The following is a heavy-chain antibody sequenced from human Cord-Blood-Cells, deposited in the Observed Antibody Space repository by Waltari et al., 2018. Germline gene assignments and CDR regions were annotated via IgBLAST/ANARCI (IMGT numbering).Heavy chain of an antibody. Sequence: QVQLQQWGAGLLKPSETLSLTCAVYGGSFSGYYWSWIRPPPGKGLAWIGEINHSGSTNYNPSLKSRVTISVDTSKNQFSLKLSSVTAADTAVYYCARRERYYDSSGYYFDYWGQGTLVTVSS. J-gene: IGHJ4*02. CDR3: ARRERYYDSSGYYFDY. D-gene: IGHD3-22*01. CDR1: GGSFSGYY. CDR2: INHSGST. V-gene: IGHV4-34*01.